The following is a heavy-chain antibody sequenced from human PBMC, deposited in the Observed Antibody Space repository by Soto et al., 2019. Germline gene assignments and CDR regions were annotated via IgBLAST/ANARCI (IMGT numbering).Heavy chain of an antibody. J-gene: IGHJ6*02. CDR2: ISAKNGDT. Sequence: QVHLVQSGAELKKPGASVRVSCKASGYSFTRKGISWVRQAPGQGLGWMGGISAKNGDTNYDQKFQGRVIRTTDTSTSNAYMELRSLRSDDTAVYYCVRDRDSDTWPSRDVWGQGTTVTVSS. CDR1: GYSFTRKG. V-gene: IGHV1-18*01. D-gene: IGHD1-26*01. CDR3: VRDRDSDTWPSRDV.